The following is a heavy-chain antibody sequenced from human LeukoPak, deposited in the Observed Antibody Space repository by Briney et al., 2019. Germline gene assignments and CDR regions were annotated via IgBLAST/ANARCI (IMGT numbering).Heavy chain of an antibody. CDR1: GFTFSNAW. V-gene: IGHV3-15*01. CDR2: IYSRADGGTR. D-gene: IGHD2/OR15-2a*01. Sequence: VGSLRLSCAASGFTFSNAWMNWVRQAPGKGLEWVGRIYSRADGGTREYAAPVQGRFIISRDDSRNTLDLQMYSLQTEDSALYYCAFGSNRYDIRDFDHWGLGTLVTVSS. CDR3: AFGSNRYDIRDFDH. J-gene: IGHJ4*02.